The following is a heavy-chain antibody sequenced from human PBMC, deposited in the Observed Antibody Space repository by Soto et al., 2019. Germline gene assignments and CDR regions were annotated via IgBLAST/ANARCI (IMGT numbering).Heavy chain of an antibody. CDR1: GFTFSSYA. D-gene: IGHD2-15*01. CDR2: ISGGGDGA. V-gene: IGHV3-23*01. J-gene: IGHJ3*02. CDR3: AKNGPGSLTTYCSGYGSHYAFDM. Sequence: GGSLRLSCAASGFTFSSYAITWVRQAPGKGLEWVSTISGGGDGAFYADSVKGHFTISRDNSKNTVYLEMNSLRAEDTAIYYCAKNGPGSLTTYCSGYGSHYAFDMWGQGTMVTVS.